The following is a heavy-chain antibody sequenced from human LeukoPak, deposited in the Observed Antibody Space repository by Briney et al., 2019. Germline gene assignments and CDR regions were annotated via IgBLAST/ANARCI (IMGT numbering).Heavy chain of an antibody. CDR1: GFTVSNWA. V-gene: IGHV3-30*04. CDR2: ISYDGSNE. Sequence: GGSLRLSCAASGFTVSNWAIHWVRQAPGKGLEWVASISYDGSNENIADSVKGRFIISRDNSKNTLYLQMNSLRAEDTAVYYCAKGPAPRLGEFSYHALVDYWGQGTLVTVSS. D-gene: IGHD3-16*02. J-gene: IGHJ4*02. CDR3: AKGPAPRLGEFSYHALVDY.